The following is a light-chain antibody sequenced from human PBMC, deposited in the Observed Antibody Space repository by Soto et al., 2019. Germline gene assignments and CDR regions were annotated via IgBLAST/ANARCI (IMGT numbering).Light chain of an antibody. V-gene: IGKV3-20*01. Sequence: EIVLTQSPGTLSLSPGEGGTLSCRASQSISSSYLAWYQQKPGQSPRLLIYAASSRATGIPDRFSVSGSGTDFPLTISRLEPEDLAVYYCQLYGGSHMFSFGQGTKLESK. CDR2: AAS. CDR1: QSISSSY. CDR3: QLYGGSHMFS. J-gene: IGKJ2*01.